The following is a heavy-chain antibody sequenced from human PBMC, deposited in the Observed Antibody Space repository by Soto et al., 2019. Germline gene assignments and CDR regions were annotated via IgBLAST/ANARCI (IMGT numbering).Heavy chain of an antibody. CDR3: ARGFGYSSSWYGSLPEKINWFDP. CDR1: GYTFTSYD. D-gene: IGHD6-13*01. CDR2: MNPNSGNT. Sequence: GAAVKVSCKASGYTFTSYDINWVRQANGQVPEWMGWMNPNSGNTGYAQKFQGRVTMTRNTSISTAYMELSSLRSEDTAVYYCARGFGYSSSWYGSLPEKINWFDPWGQGTLVTVSS. J-gene: IGHJ5*02. V-gene: IGHV1-8*01.